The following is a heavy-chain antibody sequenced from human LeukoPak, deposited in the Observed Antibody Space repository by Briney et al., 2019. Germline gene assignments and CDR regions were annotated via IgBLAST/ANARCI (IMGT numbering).Heavy chain of an antibody. J-gene: IGHJ4*02. V-gene: IGHV4-61*02. CDR2: IYTSGST. CDR1: GGSISSGSYY. D-gene: IGHD3-10*01. Sequence: TSETLSLTCTVSGGSISSGSYYWSWIRQPAGKGLEWIGRIYTSGSTNYNPSLKSRVTISVDTSKNQFSLKLSSVTAADTAVYYCAGNYYGSGSYYSEDRYWGQGTLVTVSS. CDR3: AGNYYGSGSYYSEDRY.